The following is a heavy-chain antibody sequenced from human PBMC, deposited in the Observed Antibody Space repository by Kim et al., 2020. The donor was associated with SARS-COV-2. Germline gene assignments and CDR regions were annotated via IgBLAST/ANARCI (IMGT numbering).Heavy chain of an antibody. V-gene: IGHV3-23*01. J-gene: IGHJ3*02. Sequence: TNYADSVKGRFTIYRDNSTNTLYLQMNSLRAEDTAVYYCAEIRRGAFDIWGQGTMVTVSS. D-gene: IGHD3-10*01. CDR2: T. CDR3: AEIRRGAFDI.